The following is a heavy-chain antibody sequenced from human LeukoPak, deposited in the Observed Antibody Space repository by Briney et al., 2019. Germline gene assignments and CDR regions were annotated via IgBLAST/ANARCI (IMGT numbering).Heavy chain of an antibody. V-gene: IGHV4-59*01. D-gene: IGHD3-9*01. CDR3: AREGYDILTGYLYNWFDP. CDR2: IYYSGST. J-gene: IGHJ5*02. CDR1: GGSISSYY. Sequence: PSETLSLTCTVSGGSISSYYWSWIRQPPGKGLEWIGYIYYSGSTNYNPSLKSRVTISVDTSKNQFSLKLSSVTAADTAVYCCAREGYDILTGYLYNWFDPWGQGTLVTVSS.